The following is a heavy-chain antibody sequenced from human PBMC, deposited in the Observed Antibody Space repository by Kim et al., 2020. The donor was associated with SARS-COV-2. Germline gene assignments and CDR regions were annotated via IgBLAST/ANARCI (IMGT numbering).Heavy chain of an antibody. CDR3: ARPSSSHFDF. CDR2: ISNDGTTA. Sequence: GGSLRLSCAASGFIFRNFGTHWVRQAPGKGLEWVAFISNDGTTAIYADSVRGRFTISRDYSENKLYLQMDSLSAGDTAVYYCARPSSSHFDFWGQGTLVTVSS. J-gene: IGHJ4*02. V-gene: IGHV3-33*05. CDR1: GFIFRNFG. D-gene: IGHD3-10*01.